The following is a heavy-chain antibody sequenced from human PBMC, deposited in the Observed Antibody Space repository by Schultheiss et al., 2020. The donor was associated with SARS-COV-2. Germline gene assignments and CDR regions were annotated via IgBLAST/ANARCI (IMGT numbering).Heavy chain of an antibody. D-gene: IGHD6-19*01. CDR1: GGTFSSYA. V-gene: IGHV1-2*02. J-gene: IGHJ5*02. CDR2: INPNSGGT. CDR3: ARSKNSPWSGWRWFDP. Sequence: GGSLRLSCKASGGTFSSYAISWVRQAPGQGLEWMGWINPNSGGTNYAQKFQGRVTITRDTSASTAYMELSSLRSEDTAVYYCARSKNSPWSGWRWFDPWGQGTLVTVSS.